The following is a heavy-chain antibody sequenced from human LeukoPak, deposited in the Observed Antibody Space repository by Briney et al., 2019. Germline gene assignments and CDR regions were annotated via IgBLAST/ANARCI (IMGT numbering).Heavy chain of an antibody. CDR3: AGGWQWPPSFDY. D-gene: IGHD6-19*01. J-gene: IGHJ4*02. V-gene: IGHV3-48*04. CDR1: GFTFSTYS. CDR2: ISSNSITI. Sequence: GGSLRLSCAASGFTFSTYSMNWVRQAPGKGLEWVSHISSNSITIYYADSVKGRFTISRDNAKNSLYLQMNSLRAEDTAVYYCAGGWQWPPSFDYWGQGTLVTVSS.